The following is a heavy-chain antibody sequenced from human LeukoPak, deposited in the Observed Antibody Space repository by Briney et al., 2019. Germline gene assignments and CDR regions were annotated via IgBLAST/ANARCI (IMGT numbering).Heavy chain of an antibody. CDR2: ISAYNGNT. J-gene: IGHJ4*02. CDR3: ARDHRDYGSYG. Sequence: WASVKVSCKASGYTFTSYGISWVRQAPGQELEWMGWISAYNGNTNYAQKLQGRVTMTTDTSTSTAYMELRSLRSDDTAVYYCARDHRDYGSYGWGQGTLVTVSS. V-gene: IGHV1-18*01. D-gene: IGHD3-10*01. CDR1: GYTFTSYG.